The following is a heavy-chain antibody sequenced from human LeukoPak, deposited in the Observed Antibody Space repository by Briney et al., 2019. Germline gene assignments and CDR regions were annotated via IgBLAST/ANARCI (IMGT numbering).Heavy chain of an antibody. CDR1: GFKFDDYG. D-gene: IGHD2-2*01. J-gene: IGHJ6*03. CDR2: TNWGGAST. V-gene: IGHV3-20*04. Sequence: PGGSLRLSCAASGFKFDDYGMSWVRHVPGKGLEWVSGTNWGGASTGYGDSVKGRFTISRDNVKNSLYLQMNSLRVEDTALYFCGRVYCSTTSCYDYYDYYMDVWGKGTTVTVSS. CDR3: GRVYCSTTSCYDYYDYYMDV.